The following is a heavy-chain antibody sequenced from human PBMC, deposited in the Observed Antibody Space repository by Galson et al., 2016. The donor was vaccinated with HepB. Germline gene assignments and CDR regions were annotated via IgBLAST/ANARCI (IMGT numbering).Heavy chain of an antibody. J-gene: IGHJ4*02. CDR2: IKQDGSDK. Sequence: SLRLSCAASAFSFSTYGMSWVRLAPGKGLEWVASIKQDGSDKYYLDSVKGRFTISRDNAKNPLYLQMNSLRAEDTAVYYCARGRAYFDNWGQGTLVTVSS. CDR1: AFSFSTYG. V-gene: IGHV3-7*01. CDR3: ARGRAYFDN.